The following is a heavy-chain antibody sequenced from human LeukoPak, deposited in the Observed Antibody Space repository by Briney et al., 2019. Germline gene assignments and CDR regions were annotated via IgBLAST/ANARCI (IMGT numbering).Heavy chain of an antibody. V-gene: IGHV3-9*01. J-gene: IGHJ6*02. CDR3: AKHLCATNTYLFYGLDV. CDR2: INDNGDKT. D-gene: IGHD2-21*01. CDR1: APSVEDYW. Sequence: PGRSLRPAWELAAPSVEDYWTQWVRQPPGKGLGWDSRINDNGDKTDYVDSVKGRFAVSRDNAKKSLYLQMNSLRPEYTALYYCAKHLCATNTYLFYGLDVWGPGTTVIVSS.